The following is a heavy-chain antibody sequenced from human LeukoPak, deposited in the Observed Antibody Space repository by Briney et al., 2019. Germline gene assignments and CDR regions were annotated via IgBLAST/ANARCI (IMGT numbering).Heavy chain of an antibody. J-gene: IGHJ4*02. D-gene: IGHD3-22*01. V-gene: IGHV1-46*01. Sequence: PTASVKVSCKASGYTFTDYYMHWVRQAPGQGLEWMGIINPNGGGTTYAQSFQGRVTMTRDTSTGTVYMELSSLRSEDTAVYYCVRVGDSSGYYPTRLDYWGQGTLVTVSS. CDR3: VRVGDSSGYYPTRLDY. CDR2: INPNGGGT. CDR1: GYTFTDYY.